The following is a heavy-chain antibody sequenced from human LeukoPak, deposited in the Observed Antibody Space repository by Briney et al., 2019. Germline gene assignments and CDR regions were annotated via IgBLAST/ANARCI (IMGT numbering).Heavy chain of an antibody. Sequence: PGGSLRLSCAASGFTFSDYSMNWVRQAPGTGLEWVSSISSGGSYIYYADSVKGRFTISRDNAKNSLYLQMNSLRAEDTAVYYCARAFKYSMSGYYFDYWGQGTLVTVSS. CDR1: GFTFSDYS. CDR3: ARAFKYSMSGYYFDY. D-gene: IGHD2-21*01. V-gene: IGHV3-21*01. CDR2: ISSGGSYI. J-gene: IGHJ4*02.